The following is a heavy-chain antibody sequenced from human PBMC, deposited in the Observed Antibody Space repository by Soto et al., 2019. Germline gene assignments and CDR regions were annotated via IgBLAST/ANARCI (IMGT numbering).Heavy chain of an antibody. CDR3: ARVFTDSSSFFDP. CDR2: IYYSGST. J-gene: IGHJ5*02. V-gene: IGHV4-31*03. D-gene: IGHD6-13*01. CDR1: GGSLSSGGYY. Sequence: SETLSLTCPVSGGSLSSGGYYWSWLRQHPGKGLEWIGYIYYSGSTYYNPSLKSRVTISVDTSKNQFSLKLSSVTAADTAVYYCARVFTDSSSFFDPWGQGTLVTVSS.